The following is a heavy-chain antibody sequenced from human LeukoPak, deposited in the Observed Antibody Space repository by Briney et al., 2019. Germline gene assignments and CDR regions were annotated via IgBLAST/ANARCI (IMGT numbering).Heavy chain of an antibody. J-gene: IGHJ4*02. CDR2: ISYDGSNK. V-gene: IGHV3-30*18. CDR1: GFTFSSDG. D-gene: IGHD6-19*01. Sequence: PGRSLRLSCAASGFTFSSDGMHWVRQAPGKGLELVAVISYDGSNKYYADSVKGRFTISRDNSKNTLYLQMNSLRAEDTAVYYCAKDRIAVAAHFDYWGEGTLVTVSS. CDR3: AKDRIAVAAHFDY.